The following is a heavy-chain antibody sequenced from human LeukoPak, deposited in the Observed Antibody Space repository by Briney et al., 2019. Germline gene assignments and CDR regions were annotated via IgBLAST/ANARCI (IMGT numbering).Heavy chain of an antibody. J-gene: IGHJ2*01. D-gene: IGHD2-15*01. CDR3: ARDATGANWYFDL. V-gene: IGHV4-59*01. CDR1: GGSISSYY. CDR2: IYYSGST. Sequence: PSETLSLTCTVSGGSISSYYWSWIRQPPGKGLEWIGNIYYSGSTNYNPSLKSRVTISIDRSKNQFSLKLNSVTAADTAVYYCARDATGANWYFDLWGRGTLVTVSS.